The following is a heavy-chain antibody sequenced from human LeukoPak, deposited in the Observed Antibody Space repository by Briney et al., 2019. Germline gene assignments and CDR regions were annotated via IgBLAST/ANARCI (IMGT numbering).Heavy chain of an antibody. Sequence: GGSLRLSCAASGFTFSSYGMSWVRQAPGKGLEWVSAIGGSGGSTYYADSVKGRFTISRDNSKNTLYLQMNSLRAEDTAVYYCARARLGIAAAGTNWFDPWGQGTLVTVSS. CDR2: IGGSGGST. CDR3: ARARLGIAAAGTNWFDP. CDR1: GFTFSSYG. V-gene: IGHV3-23*01. D-gene: IGHD6-13*01. J-gene: IGHJ5*02.